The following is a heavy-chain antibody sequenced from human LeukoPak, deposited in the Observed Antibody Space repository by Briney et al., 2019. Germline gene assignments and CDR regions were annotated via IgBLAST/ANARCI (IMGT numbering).Heavy chain of an antibody. J-gene: IGHJ3*02. CDR3: ARGSRFGVVGRDAFDI. Sequence: GGSLRLSCAASGFTFSSYWMHWVRQAPGKGLVWVSRINSDGSSTSYADSVKGRFTISRDNAKNTLYLQMNSLRAEDTAVYYCARGSRFGVVGRDAFDIWGQGTMVTVSS. V-gene: IGHV3-74*01. CDR1: GFTFSSYW. CDR2: INSDGSST. D-gene: IGHD3-3*01.